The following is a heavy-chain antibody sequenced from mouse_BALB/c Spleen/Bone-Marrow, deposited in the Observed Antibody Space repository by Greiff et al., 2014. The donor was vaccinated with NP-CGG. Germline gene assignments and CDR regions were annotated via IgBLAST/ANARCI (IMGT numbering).Heavy chain of an antibody. CDR1: GYTFTDYA. Sequence: QVQLQQSGPELVRPGVSVKISCKGSGYTFTDYAMHWVKQSHAKSLEWIGVISTYSGNTNYNQKFKGKATMTEDKSSSTAYMELARLTSEDSAIYYCARAGYGSSYDWFAYWGQGTLVTVSA. CDR2: ISTYSGNT. D-gene: IGHD1-1*01. CDR3: ARAGYGSSYDWFAY. J-gene: IGHJ3*01. V-gene: IGHV1-67*01.